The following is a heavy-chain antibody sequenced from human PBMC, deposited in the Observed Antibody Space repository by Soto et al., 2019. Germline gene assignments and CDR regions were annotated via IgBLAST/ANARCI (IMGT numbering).Heavy chain of an antibody. CDR2: ISSSSSTI. CDR1: GFTFSSYS. Sequence: EVQLVESGGGLVQPGGSLRLSCAASGFTFSSYSMNWVRQAPGKGLEWVSYISSSSSTIYYADSVKGRFTISGDNAKNSLYLQMNSLRAEDTAVYYCARDPLESHRTWFDPWGQGTLVTVSS. V-gene: IGHV3-48*01. J-gene: IGHJ5*02. CDR3: ARDPLESHRTWFDP.